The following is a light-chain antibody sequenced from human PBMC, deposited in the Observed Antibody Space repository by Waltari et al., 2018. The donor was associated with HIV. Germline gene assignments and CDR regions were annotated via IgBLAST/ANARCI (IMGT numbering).Light chain of an antibody. J-gene: IGKJ1*01. Sequence: DIVMTQSPDSLVVSLGERATINCQSSQSVLYSSNNKNYLAWYQQKPGQPPKLLIYWASTRESGVPDRFSGSGSGTDFTLTISSLQAEDVAVYYCQQYYTTPPAFGQGTKVEIK. CDR3: QQYYTTPPA. CDR2: WAS. V-gene: IGKV4-1*01. CDR1: QSVLYSSNNKNY.